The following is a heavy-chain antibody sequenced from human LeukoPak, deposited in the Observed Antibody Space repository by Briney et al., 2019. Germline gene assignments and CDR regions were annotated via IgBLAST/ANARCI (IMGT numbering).Heavy chain of an antibody. Sequence: SVKVSCKASGGTFSSYAISWVRQAPGQGLEWMGGIIPIFGTANYAQKFQGRVTITADESTSTAYMELSSLRSEDTAVYYCARHPQGEVQVYYYYYMDVGGKGTTVTVSS. V-gene: IGHV1-69*13. J-gene: IGHJ6*03. CDR3: ARHPQGEVQVYYYYYMDV. CDR1: GGTFSSYA. CDR2: IIPIFGTA. D-gene: IGHD1-26*01.